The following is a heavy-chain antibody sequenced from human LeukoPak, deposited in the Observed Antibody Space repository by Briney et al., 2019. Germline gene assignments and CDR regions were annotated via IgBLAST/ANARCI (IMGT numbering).Heavy chain of an antibody. D-gene: IGHD6-13*01. CDR1: GFTFSGYA. V-gene: IGHV3-23*01. Sequence: GGSLRLSCAASGFTFSGYAMSWVRQAPGKGLEWVSAISGSGGSTYYADSVKGRFTISRDNSKNTLYLQMNSLRAEDTAVYYCAKDIAAAGSPYYFDYWGQGTLVTVSS. CDR3: AKDIAAAGSPYYFDY. CDR2: ISGSGGST. J-gene: IGHJ4*02.